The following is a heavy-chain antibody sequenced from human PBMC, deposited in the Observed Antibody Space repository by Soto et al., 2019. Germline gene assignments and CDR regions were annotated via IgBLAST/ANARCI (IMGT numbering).Heavy chain of an antibody. CDR3: ARDGACTGGTCYGWFDS. CDR2: ISSASSYT. J-gene: IGHJ5*01. Sequence: QVQLVESGGGLVKPGGSLRLSCATSGFTFSHYYMSWIRQAPGKGLEWVSYISSASSYTNYADSVKGRFTVSRDNAKKSIELQMNSLRGEDTAGYYCARDGACTGGTCYGWFDSWGQGTLVTVSS. V-gene: IGHV3-11*05. CDR1: GFTFSHYY. D-gene: IGHD2-8*02.